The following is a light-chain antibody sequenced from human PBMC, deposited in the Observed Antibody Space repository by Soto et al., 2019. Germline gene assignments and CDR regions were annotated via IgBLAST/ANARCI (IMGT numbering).Light chain of an antibody. CDR3: SSYTSSNTLV. CDR2: EVS. V-gene: IGLV2-14*01. Sequence: QSALTQPASVSGSPGQSITISCTGTSSDIGTYNYVSWNQQHPGKAPKVIIYEVSNRPSGVSNRFSGSKSGNTASLTISGLQAEDVADYYCSSYTSSNTLVFGTGTKLTVL. J-gene: IGLJ1*01. CDR1: SSDIGTYNY.